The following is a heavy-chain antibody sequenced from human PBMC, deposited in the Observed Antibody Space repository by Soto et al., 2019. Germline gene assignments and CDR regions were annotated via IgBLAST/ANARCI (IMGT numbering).Heavy chain of an antibody. Sequence: SETLSLTCAVYGGSFSGYYWSWIRQPPGKGLEWIGEINHSGSTNYNPSLKSRVTISVDTSKNQFSLKLSSVTAADTAVYYCARGASYYDFWSGYYTGWFDPWGQGTLVTVSS. CDR3: ARGASYYDFWSGYYTGWFDP. CDR1: GGSFSGYY. CDR2: INHSGST. J-gene: IGHJ5*02. V-gene: IGHV4-34*01. D-gene: IGHD3-3*01.